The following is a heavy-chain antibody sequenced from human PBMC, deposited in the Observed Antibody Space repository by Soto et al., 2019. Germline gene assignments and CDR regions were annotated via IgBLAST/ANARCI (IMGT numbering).Heavy chain of an antibody. CDR1: GGTFNTLS. CDR2: IIPLFDST. J-gene: IGHJ4*02. CDR3: TTRDQGRFDH. Sequence: QVLLVQSGAEGKRPGSSAKVSCKPSGGTFNTLSINWVRQAPGQGLEWVGAIIPLFDSTNYAQKFQDRVTITADKSRDTAYLELNNLRSDDTAVYYCTTRDQGRFDHWGQGTTLTVSS. V-gene: IGHV1-69*06.